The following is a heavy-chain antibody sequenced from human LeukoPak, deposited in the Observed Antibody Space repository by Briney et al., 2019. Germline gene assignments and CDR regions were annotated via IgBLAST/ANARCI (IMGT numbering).Heavy chain of an antibody. CDR3: ARAENGNYVSSNYGMDV. CDR1: GGSISSGGYS. D-gene: IGHD4-17*01. V-gene: IGHV4-30-2*01. Sequence: SETLSLTCAVSGGSISSGGYSWSWIRQPPGQGPEWIGYIYHSGSTYYNPSLKSRVTISVDRSKNQFSLKLSSVTAADTAVYYCARAENGNYVSSNYGMDVWGQGTTVTVSS. J-gene: IGHJ6*02. CDR2: IYHSGST.